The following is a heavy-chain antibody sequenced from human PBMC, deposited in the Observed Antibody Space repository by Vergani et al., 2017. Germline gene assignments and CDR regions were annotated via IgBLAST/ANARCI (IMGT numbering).Heavy chain of an antibody. Sequence: QVQLVQSGAEVKKPGSSVKVSCKASGGTFSSYAISWVRQAPGQGLEWMGGIIPIFGTANYAQKFQGRVTITADKSTSTAYMELSSLRSEDTAVYYCAKAGYCSSTSCSGDIDYWGQGTLVTVSS. CDR3: AKAGYCSSTSCSGDIDY. V-gene: IGHV1-69*06. CDR1: GGTFSSYA. J-gene: IGHJ4*02. CDR2: IIPIFGTA. D-gene: IGHD2-2*01.